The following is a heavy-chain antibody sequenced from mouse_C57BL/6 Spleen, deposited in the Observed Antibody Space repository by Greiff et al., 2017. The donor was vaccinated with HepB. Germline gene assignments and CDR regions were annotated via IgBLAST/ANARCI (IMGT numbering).Heavy chain of an antibody. CDR1: GYTFTSYW. J-gene: IGHJ2*01. CDR3: ARAGAYYYGSSYDFDY. D-gene: IGHD1-1*01. CDR2: INPSNGGT. V-gene: IGHV1-53*01. Sequence: QVQLQQPGTELVKPGASVKLSCKASGYTFTSYWIHWVKQRPGQGLEWIGNINPSNGGTNYNEKFKSKATLTVDKSSSTAYMQLSSLTSEDSAVYYCARAGAYYYGSSYDFDYWGQGTTLTVSS.